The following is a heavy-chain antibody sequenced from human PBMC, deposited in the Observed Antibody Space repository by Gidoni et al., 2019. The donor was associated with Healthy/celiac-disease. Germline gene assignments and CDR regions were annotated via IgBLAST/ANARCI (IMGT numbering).Heavy chain of an antibody. J-gene: IGHJ4*02. CDR3: ARVPVWSTAVTTHFDY. CDR2: ISSTSSTI. Sequence: EVQLVESGGGLVQPGGSLRLSCAASGFTFSSYTMNWVRQAPGKGLKWVSYISSTSSTIYYADSVKGRFTISRDNAKNSLYLQMNSLRAEDTAVYYCARVPVWSTAVTTHFDYWGQGTLVTVSS. D-gene: IGHD4-17*01. V-gene: IGHV3-48*01. CDR1: GFTFSSYT.